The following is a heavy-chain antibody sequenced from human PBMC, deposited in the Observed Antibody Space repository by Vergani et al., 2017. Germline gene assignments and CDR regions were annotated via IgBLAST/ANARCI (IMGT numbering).Heavy chain of an antibody. CDR2: ISWNSGSI. CDR3: AKDRYYDSSGYYYA. D-gene: IGHD3-22*01. J-gene: IGHJ5*02. CDR1: GFTFDDYA. V-gene: IGHV3-9*01. Sequence: EVQLVESGGGLVQPGRSLRLSCAASGFTFDDYAMHWVRQAPGKGLEWVSGISWNSGSIGYADSVKGRFTISRDNAKNSLYLQMNSLRAEDTALYYCAKDRYYDSSGYYYAWGQGGLVTVSS.